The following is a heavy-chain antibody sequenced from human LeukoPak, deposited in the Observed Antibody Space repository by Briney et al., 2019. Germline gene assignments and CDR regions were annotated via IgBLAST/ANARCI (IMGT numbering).Heavy chain of an antibody. CDR1: GFTFSSYW. CDR3: ARLLGTAYSSGWYKGGYFDY. J-gene: IGHJ4*02. D-gene: IGHD6-19*01. Sequence: PGGSLRLSCAASGFTFSSYWMSWVRQAPGKGLEWVANIKQDGSEKYYVGSVKGRFTISRDNAKNSLYLQMNSLRAEDTAVYYCARLLGTAYSSGWYKGGYFDYWGQGTLVTVSS. V-gene: IGHV3-7*01. CDR2: IKQDGSEK.